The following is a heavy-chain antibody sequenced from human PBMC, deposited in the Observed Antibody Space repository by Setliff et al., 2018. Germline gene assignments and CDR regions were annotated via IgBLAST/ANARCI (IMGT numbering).Heavy chain of an antibody. CDR3: ARASRFGTIVYKGYYYMDV. Sequence: GASVKVSCKTSGYTLTTYAISWMRQAPGQGLEWMGWINTNTGNPSYAQDFTGRFVFSLDTSVSTAYLQISSLKAEDTAVYYCARASRFGTIVYKGYYYMDVWGKGTTVTAP. CDR1: GYTLTTYA. D-gene: IGHD3-10*01. V-gene: IGHV7-4-1*02. J-gene: IGHJ6*03. CDR2: INTNTGNP.